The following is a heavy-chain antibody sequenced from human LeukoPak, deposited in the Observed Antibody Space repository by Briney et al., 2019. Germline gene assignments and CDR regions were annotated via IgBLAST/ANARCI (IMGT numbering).Heavy chain of an antibody. Sequence: GGSLRLYCAASGFTVSSNYMSWVRQAPGKGLEWVSVIYSGGSTYYADSVKGRLTISRDNSKNTLYLQMNSLRAEDTAVYYCARARYYYDSSGYYFDYWGQGTLVTVSS. V-gene: IGHV3-66*01. J-gene: IGHJ4*02. CDR3: ARARYYYDSSGYYFDY. D-gene: IGHD3-22*01. CDR2: IYSGGST. CDR1: GFTVSSNY.